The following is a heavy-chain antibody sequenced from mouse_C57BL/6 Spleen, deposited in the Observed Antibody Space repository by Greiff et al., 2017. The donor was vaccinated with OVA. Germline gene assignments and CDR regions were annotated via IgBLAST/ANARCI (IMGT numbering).Heavy chain of an antibody. Sequence: EVHLVESGGGLVKPGGSLKLSCAASGFTFSSYAMSWVRQTPEKRLEWVATISDGGSYTYYPDNVKGRFTISRDNAKNNLYLQMSHLKSEDTAMYYCARAPTVVATRYAMDYWGQGTSVTVSS. CDR3: ARAPTVVATRYAMDY. J-gene: IGHJ4*01. V-gene: IGHV5-4*01. D-gene: IGHD1-1*01. CDR2: ISDGGSYT. CDR1: GFTFSSYA.